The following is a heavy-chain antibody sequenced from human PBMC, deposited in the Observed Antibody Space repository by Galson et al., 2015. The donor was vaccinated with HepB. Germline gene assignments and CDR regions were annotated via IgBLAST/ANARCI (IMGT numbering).Heavy chain of an antibody. CDR2: ISYDGSNK. CDR1: GFTFSSYA. CDR3: ARVYYYGSGSHQNNWFDP. J-gene: IGHJ5*02. V-gene: IGHV3-30*04. Sequence: SLRLSCAASGFTFSSYAMHWVRQAPGKGLEWVAVISYDGSNKYYADSVKGRFTISRDNSKNTLYLQMNSLRAEDTAVYYCARVYYYGSGSHQNNWFDPWGQGTLVTVSS. D-gene: IGHD3-10*01.